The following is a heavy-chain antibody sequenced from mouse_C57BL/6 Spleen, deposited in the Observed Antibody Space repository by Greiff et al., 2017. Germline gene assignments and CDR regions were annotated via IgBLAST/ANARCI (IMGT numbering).Heavy chain of an antibody. J-gene: IGHJ3*01. Sequence: EVQLVESGEGLVKPGGSLKLSCAASGFTFSSYAMSWVRQTPEKRLEWVAYISRGGDYIYYADTVKGRFTIARDNARNTLYLQMSSLKSEDTAMYYCTSLDSSSAWFAYWGQGTLVTVSA. V-gene: IGHV5-9-1*02. CDR3: TSLDSSSAWFAY. CDR1: GFTFSSYA. CDR2: ISRGGDYI. D-gene: IGHD3-2*01.